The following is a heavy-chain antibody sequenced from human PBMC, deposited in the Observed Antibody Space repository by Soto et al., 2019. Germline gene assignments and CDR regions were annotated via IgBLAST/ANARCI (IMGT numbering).Heavy chain of an antibody. CDR3: AREGVTGRTGFDY. Sequence: QVQLVQSGAEVKKPGASVKVSCKASGYTFTSYGISWVRQAPGQGLEWMGWVNAYNGNTNYAQKFQGRVTMTTDTSASTAYMEPRSLRSGDTAVYYSAREGVTGRTGFDYWGQGTLVTVSS. V-gene: IGHV1-18*01. CDR1: GYTFTSYG. D-gene: IGHD6-19*01. CDR2: VNAYNGNT. J-gene: IGHJ4*02.